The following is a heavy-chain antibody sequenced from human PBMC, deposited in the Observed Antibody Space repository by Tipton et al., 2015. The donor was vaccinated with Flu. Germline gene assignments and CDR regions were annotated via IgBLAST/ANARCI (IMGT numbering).Heavy chain of an antibody. Sequence: VQLVQSGGGLVRPGGSLRLSCTASGFTFHDAWMSWVRQAPGKGLEWVGRILSKTDGGTTDYAAPVKGRFTISRDDSKNTVYLQMSSLKTEDTAMYYCISDVGVLRYAGWGQGTLVTVSS. J-gene: IGHJ4*02. CDR2: ILSKTDGGTT. CDR3: ISDVGVLRYAG. V-gene: IGHV3-15*01. CDR1: GFTFHDAW. D-gene: IGHD3-9*01.